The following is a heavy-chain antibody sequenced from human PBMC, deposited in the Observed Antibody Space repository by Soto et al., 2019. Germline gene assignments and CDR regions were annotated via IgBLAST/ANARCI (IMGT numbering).Heavy chain of an antibody. D-gene: IGHD1-26*01. CDR2: IIPILGTA. V-gene: IGHV1-69*01. CDR1: GGTFSSYS. J-gene: IGHJ4*02. Sequence: QVQLVQSGAEVKKPGSSVKVSCKASGGTFSSYSINWVRQAPGQGLEWMGEIIPILGTANYAQKFQCRVTINADESTSTAYMELSSLRSEDTAVYYCASDGGRHSGGIDYWGQGNLVTVS. CDR3: ASDGGRHSGGIDY.